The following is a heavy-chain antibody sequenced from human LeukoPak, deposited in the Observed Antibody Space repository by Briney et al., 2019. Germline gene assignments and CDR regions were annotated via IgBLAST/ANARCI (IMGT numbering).Heavy chain of an antibody. CDR3: AKDRYYGSGSYYAYYYYGMDV. Sequence: GGSLRLSCAASGFTFSSYSMNWVRQAPGKGLEWVSAISGSGGRTYYADSVKGRFTISRDNSKNTLYLQMNSLRAEDTAVYYCAKDRYYGSGSYYAYYYYGMDVWGQGTTVTVSS. CDR1: GFTFSSYS. CDR2: ISGSGGRT. D-gene: IGHD3-10*01. V-gene: IGHV3-23*01. J-gene: IGHJ6*02.